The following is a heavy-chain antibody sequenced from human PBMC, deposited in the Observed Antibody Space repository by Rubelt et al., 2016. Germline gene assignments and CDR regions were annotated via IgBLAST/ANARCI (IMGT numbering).Heavy chain of an antibody. CDR1: GGTFSSYA. V-gene: IGHV1-69*01. Sequence: QVQLVQSGAEVKKPGSSVKVSCKASGGTFSSYAISWVRQAPGQGLEWMGGIIPIFGTANHAQKFQGRVTITADESTSIAYRELSSLRSEDTAVYYCALLWFGELFRRDYWGQGTLVTVSS. J-gene: IGHJ4*02. D-gene: IGHD3-10*01. CDR3: ALLWFGELFRRDY. CDR2: IIPIFGTA.